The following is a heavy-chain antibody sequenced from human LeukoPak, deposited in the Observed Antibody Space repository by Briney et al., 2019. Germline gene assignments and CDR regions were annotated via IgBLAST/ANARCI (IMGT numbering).Heavy chain of an antibody. V-gene: IGHV1-18*01. J-gene: IGHJ3*02. CDR3: ARGSIYRLFGVVIAGYSYDAFDI. CDR2: INIYNGNT. CDR1: GYTFNRNG. Sequence: ASVKVSCKASGYTFNRNGFNWVRQAPGQGLEWLGWINIYNGNTNYAQKFQGRISMTTDTSTTTAYMELKNLSSDDTAVYYCARGSIYRLFGVVIAGYSYDAFDIWGQGTTVTVSS. D-gene: IGHD3-3*01.